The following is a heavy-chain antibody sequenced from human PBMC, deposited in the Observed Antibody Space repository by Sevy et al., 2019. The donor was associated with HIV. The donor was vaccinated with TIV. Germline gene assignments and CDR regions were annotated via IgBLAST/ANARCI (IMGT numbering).Heavy chain of an antibody. CDR3: ARDLPRLATTVAHFDY. D-gene: IGHD4-17*01. CDR2: ITNSGSAE. CDR1: GFTFSSYE. V-gene: IGHV3-48*03. J-gene: IGHJ4*02. Sequence: GGSLRLSCAASGFTFSSYEMNWVRQAPGKGLEWVSYITNSGSAEYYSDSVRGRFTISRDNTKNPLYLQMNSLRAEDTALYYCARDLPRLATTVAHFDYWGRGTLVTVSS.